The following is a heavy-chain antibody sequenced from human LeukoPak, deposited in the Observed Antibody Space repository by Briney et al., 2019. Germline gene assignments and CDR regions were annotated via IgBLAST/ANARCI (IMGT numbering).Heavy chain of an antibody. CDR1: GFTFGDYA. J-gene: IGHJ4*02. CDR3: TRHDIVVVVAATQYYFDY. CDR2: IRSKTYGGTT. Sequence: GRSLRLSCTASGFTFGDYAMSWLRQAPGKGLEWVVFIRSKTYGGTTEYAASVKGRFTISRDDSKSIAYLQMNSLKTEDTAVYYCTRHDIVVVVAATQYYFDYWGQGTLVTVSS. D-gene: IGHD2-15*01. V-gene: IGHV3-49*03.